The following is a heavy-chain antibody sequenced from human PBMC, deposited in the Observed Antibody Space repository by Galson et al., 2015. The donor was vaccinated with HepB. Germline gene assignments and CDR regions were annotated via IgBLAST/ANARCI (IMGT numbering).Heavy chain of an antibody. J-gene: IGHJ2*01. D-gene: IGHD6-19*01. Sequence: SETLSLTCTVSGGSISSYYWSWIRQPAGKGLEWIGRIYTSGSTNYNPSLKSRVTMSVDTSKNQFSLKLSSVTAADTAVYYCARGSIAVAGKTWYFDLWGRGTLVTVSS. V-gene: IGHV4-4*07. CDR3: ARGSIAVAGKTWYFDL. CDR1: GGSISSYY. CDR2: IYTSGST.